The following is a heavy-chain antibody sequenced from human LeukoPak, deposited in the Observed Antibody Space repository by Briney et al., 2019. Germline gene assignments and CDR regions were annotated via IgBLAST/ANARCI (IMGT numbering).Heavy chain of an antibody. V-gene: IGHV4-39*01. D-gene: IGHD3/OR15-3a*01. J-gene: IGHJ4*02. CDR1: GGSISSSSYY. CDR2: IYYSGST. Sequence: SETLSLTCTVSGGSISSSSYYWGWIRQPPGKGLEWIGSIYYSGSTYYNPSLKSRVTISVDTSKNQFSLKLSSVTAADTAVYYCAGRTVHAETDYWGQGTLVTVSS. CDR3: AGRTVHAETDY.